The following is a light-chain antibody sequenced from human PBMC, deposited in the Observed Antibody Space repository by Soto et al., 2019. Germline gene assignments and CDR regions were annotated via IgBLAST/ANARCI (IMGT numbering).Light chain of an antibody. J-gene: IGKJ2*01. CDR2: GAS. CDR3: QQYNNWPPT. Sequence: EIVMTQSPATLSLSPGERATLSCRASQSVSSNLAWYQKKPGQAPRLLVYGASTRATGIPARFSGSGSGTESTLTISSLQSEDFAVYYCQQYNNWPPTFGQGTKLEIK. CDR1: QSVSSN. V-gene: IGKV3-15*01.